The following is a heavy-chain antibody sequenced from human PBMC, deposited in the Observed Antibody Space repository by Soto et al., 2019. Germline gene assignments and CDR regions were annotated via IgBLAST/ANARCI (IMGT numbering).Heavy chain of an antibody. Sequence: GASVKVSCKTSGYTFSNYCITWVRQAPGQPLEWLGWISLYSDGTNYAQKFQGRVSVTTDTSTTTAYMELRSLRSDDTAVYYCARVVPGAEAWFGPWGQGTLVTVSS. D-gene: IGHD2-2*01. J-gene: IGHJ5*02. CDR1: GYTFSNYC. CDR2: ISLYSDGT. CDR3: ARVVPGAEAWFGP. V-gene: IGHV1-18*01.